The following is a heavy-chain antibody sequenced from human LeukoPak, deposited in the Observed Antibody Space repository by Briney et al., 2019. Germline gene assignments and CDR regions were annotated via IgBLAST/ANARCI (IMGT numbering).Heavy chain of an antibody. CDR1: GFTFSSYR. D-gene: IGHD4/OR15-4a*01. J-gene: IGHJ4*02. CDR3: ARDSGPGDYGDYFDF. V-gene: IGHV3-48*02. Sequence: GGSLRLSCAASGFTFSSYRMNWVRQAPGKGLEWVSYISTSSSTIYYADSVKGRFTISRDNAKNSPYLQMNSLRDEDTAVYYCARDSGPGDYGDYFDFWGQGTLVTVSS. CDR2: ISTSSSTI.